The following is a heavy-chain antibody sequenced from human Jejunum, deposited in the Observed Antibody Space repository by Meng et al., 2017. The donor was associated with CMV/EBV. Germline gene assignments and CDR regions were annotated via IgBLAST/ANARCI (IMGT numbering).Heavy chain of an antibody. CDR1: GFSRSARGTC. CDR2: IGWDGDK. D-gene: IGHD5-12*01. V-gene: IGHV2-70*20. J-gene: IGHJ4*02. CDR3: ARIHGPSGYYDFDY. Sequence: GFSRSARGTCVSWVRQPPGKALEWLALIGWDGDKYYNTFLKTRLSISKDTSKNEVVLTMTNMDPVDTATYYCARIHGPSGYYDFDYWGQGTLVTVSS.